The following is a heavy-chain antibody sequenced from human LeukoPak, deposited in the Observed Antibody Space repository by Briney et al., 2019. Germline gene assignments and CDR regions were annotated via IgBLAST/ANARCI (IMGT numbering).Heavy chain of an antibody. CDR3: ASNTLDCSGGSCYPGYFQH. CDR1: GGSISSYY. Sequence: SETLSLTCTVSGGSISSYYWSWIRQPPGKGLEWIGYICYSWSTNYNPSLKSRVTISVDASKNQFSLTLSSVTAADTAVYYCASNTLDCSGGSCYPGYFQHWGQGTLVTVSS. CDR2: ICYSWST. J-gene: IGHJ1*01. V-gene: IGHV4-59*01. D-gene: IGHD2-15*01.